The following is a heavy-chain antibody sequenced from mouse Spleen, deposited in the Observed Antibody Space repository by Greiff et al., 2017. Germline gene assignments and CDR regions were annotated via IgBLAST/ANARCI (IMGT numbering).Heavy chain of an antibody. CDR2: ICSDGST. J-gene: IGHJ3*01. Sequence: VQLKESGPGLVAPSQSLSITCTVSGFSLTNYAVHWVRQSPGKGLEWLGVICSDGSTDYNAAFISRLSISKDISKSQVFFKMNSLQADDTAIYYCARPSHDYGSSDWFAYWGQGTLVTVSA. CDR3: ARPSHDYGSSDWFAY. CDR1: GFSLTNYA. D-gene: IGHD1-1*01. V-gene: IGHV2-4-1*01.